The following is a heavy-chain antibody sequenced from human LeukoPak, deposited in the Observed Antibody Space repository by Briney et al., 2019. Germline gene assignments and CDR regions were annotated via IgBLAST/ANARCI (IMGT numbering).Heavy chain of an antibody. CDR3: AREAGLRWFWSGRDYYYYMDV. CDR1: GGSISSGDYY. Sequence: SETLSLTCTVSGGSISSGDYYWSWIRQPPGKGLEWIGYIYYSGRTYYNPSLKSRVTISVDTSKNQFSLKLSSVTAADTAVYYCAREAGLRWFWSGRDYYYYMDVWGKGTTVTVSS. V-gene: IGHV4-30-4*08. CDR2: IYYSGRT. J-gene: IGHJ6*03. D-gene: IGHD3-3*01.